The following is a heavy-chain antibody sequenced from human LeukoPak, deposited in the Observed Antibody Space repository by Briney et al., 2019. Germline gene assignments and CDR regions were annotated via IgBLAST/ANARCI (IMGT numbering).Heavy chain of an antibody. V-gene: IGHV1-69*13. CDR1: GGTFISYA. Sequence: SVKVSCKASGGTFISYAISWVRQAPGQGLEWMGGIIPIFGTANYAQKFQGRVTITADESTSTAYMELSSLRSEDTAVYYCARDTGEARGYSYGSFDYWGQGTLVTVSS. D-gene: IGHD5-18*01. J-gene: IGHJ4*02. CDR3: ARDTGEARGYSYGSFDY. CDR2: IIPIFGTA.